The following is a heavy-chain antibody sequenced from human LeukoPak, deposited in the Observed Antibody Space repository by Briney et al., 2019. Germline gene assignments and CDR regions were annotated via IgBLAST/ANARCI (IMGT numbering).Heavy chain of an antibody. CDR2: IYYSGTT. D-gene: IGHD3-3*01. CDR1: GGSISSRSYY. CDR3: ARLPRYDFWS. Sequence: SETLSLTCTVSGGSISSRSYYWGWIRQSPGKGLEWIGTIYYSGTTYYNPSLKSRVTISVDTSKNHFSLKLSSVTAADTAVYYCARLPRYDFWSWGQGTLVTVSS. J-gene: IGHJ4*02. V-gene: IGHV4-39*01.